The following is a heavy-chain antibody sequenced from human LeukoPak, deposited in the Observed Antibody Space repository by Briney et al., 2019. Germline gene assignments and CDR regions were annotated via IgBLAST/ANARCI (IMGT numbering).Heavy chain of an antibody. CDR1: GYTFTSYD. V-gene: IGHV1-8*01. J-gene: IGHJ6*02. Sequence: GASMKVSCKASGYTFTSYDINWVRQATGQGLEWMGWMNPNSGNTGYAQKFQGRVTMTRNTSISTAYMELSSLRSEDTAVYYCARDLSYYDSSGYLYYGMDVWGQGTTVTVSS. CDR3: ARDLSYYDSSGYLYYGMDV. D-gene: IGHD3-22*01. CDR2: MNPNSGNT.